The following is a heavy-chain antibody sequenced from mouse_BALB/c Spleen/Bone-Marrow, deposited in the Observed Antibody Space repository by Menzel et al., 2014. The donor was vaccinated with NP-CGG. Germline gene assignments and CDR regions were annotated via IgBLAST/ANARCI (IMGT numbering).Heavy chain of an antibody. V-gene: IGHV5-17*02. D-gene: IGHD4-1*01. J-gene: IGHJ2*01. CDR1: GFTFGSFG. Sequence: EVQGVESGGGLVQPGGSRKLSCAASGFTFGSFGMHWVRQAPEKGLEWVAYISSGSSTIFYADTVKGRFTISRDNPKNTLFLQMTSLRSEDTAIYYCTRGGNWEDFDYWGQGTTLTVSS. CDR2: ISSGSSTI. CDR3: TRGGNWEDFDY.